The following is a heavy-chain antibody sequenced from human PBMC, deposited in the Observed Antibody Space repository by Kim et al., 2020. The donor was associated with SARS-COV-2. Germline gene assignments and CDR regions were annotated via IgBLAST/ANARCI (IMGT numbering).Heavy chain of an antibody. CDR2: ISYDGSNK. J-gene: IGHJ4*02. D-gene: IGHD6-19*01. V-gene: IGHV3-30*04. CDR3: ARYSSGWFGDY. Sequence: GGSLRLSCAASGFTFSSYAMHWVRQAPGKGLEWVAVISYDGSNKYYADSVKGRFTISRDNSKNTLYLQMNSLRAEDTAVYYCARYSSGWFGDYWGQGTLVTVSS. CDR1: GFTFSSYA.